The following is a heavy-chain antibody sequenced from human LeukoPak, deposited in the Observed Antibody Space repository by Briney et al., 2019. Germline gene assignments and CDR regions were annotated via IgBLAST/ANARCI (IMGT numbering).Heavy chain of an antibody. CDR2: ISGSGGST. CDR3: AKDRRSQWLVQDY. D-gene: IGHD6-19*01. J-gene: IGHJ4*02. Sequence: PGGSLRLSCAASGFTFSSYAMSWVRQAPGKGLEWVSAISGSGGSTYYPDSVKGRFTISRDNSKNTLYLQMNSLRAEDTAVYYCAKDRRSQWLVQDYWGQGTLVTVSS. CDR1: GFTFSSYA. V-gene: IGHV3-23*01.